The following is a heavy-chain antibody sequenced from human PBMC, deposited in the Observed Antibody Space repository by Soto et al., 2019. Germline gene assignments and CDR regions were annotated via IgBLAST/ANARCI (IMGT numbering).Heavy chain of an antibody. CDR2: IYDSGSP. Sequence: QVQLQESGPGLVKPSQTLSLTCSVSGASINSGNYYWSWIRQHPGRGLEWIAYIYDSGSPYYNPSLKSRGILSADTSKSQFSLKLSSVTGADTAVYYCARGIRIGDRRIWYFDLWGRGTLVNVSS. D-gene: IGHD2-15*01. CDR1: GASINSGNYY. V-gene: IGHV4-31*03. J-gene: IGHJ2*01. CDR3: ARGIRIGDRRIWYFDL.